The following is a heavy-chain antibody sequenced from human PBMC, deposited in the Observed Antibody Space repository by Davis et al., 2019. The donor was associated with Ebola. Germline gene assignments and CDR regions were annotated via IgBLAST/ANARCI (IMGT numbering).Heavy chain of an antibody. Sequence: PSETLSLTCDVYGGSFSGQFWSWIRQPPGKGLEWIGETSHRGVAKYNPSLKSRVTISVDTSENQLSLWLSSVTAADTAVYYCASHCSSDRCYFRFDPWGQGTLVTVSS. D-gene: IGHD2-2*01. CDR1: GGSFSGQF. CDR2: TSHRGVA. V-gene: IGHV4-34*01. CDR3: ASHCSSDRCYFRFDP. J-gene: IGHJ5*02.